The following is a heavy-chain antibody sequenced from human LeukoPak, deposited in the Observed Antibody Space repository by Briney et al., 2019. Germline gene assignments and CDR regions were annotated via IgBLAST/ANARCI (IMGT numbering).Heavy chain of an antibody. CDR3: AGMSSSPRFDY. CDR2: IYYSGST. D-gene: IGHD6-6*01. V-gene: IGHV4-39*01. CDR1: GGSISSSSYY. Sequence: SETLSLTCTVSGGSISSSSYYWGWIRQPPGKGLEWIGSIYYSGSTYYNPSLKSRVTISVDTSKNQFSLKLSSVTAADTAVYYCAGMSSSPRFDYWGQGTLVTVSS. J-gene: IGHJ4*02.